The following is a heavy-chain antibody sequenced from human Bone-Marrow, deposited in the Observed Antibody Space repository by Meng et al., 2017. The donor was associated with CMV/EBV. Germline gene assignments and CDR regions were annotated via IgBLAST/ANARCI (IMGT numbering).Heavy chain of an antibody. Sequence: GGSLRLSSAASGFTFSIYAMSCVRQAPGKALEWVSAITGSGGSTYYADAVKGRFTISRDNSKNTLYLQMNSLRAEDTAVYYCAKVWGGYCSGITCYSPYYYYGMAVWGQGDTV. CDR3: AKVWGGYCSGITCYSPYYYYGMAV. CDR1: GFTFSIYA. CDR2: ITGSGGST. V-gene: IGHV3-23*01. D-gene: IGHD2-2*02. J-gene: IGHJ6*02.